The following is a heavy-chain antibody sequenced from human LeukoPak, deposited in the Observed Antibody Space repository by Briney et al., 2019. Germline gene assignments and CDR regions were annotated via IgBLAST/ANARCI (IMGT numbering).Heavy chain of an antibody. CDR1: GFTFSSYA. CDR2: ISGCGGST. J-gene: IGHJ4*02. D-gene: IGHD3-10*01. CDR3: AKGYYGSESYYISY. V-gene: IGHV3-23*01. Sequence: GGSLRLSCAASGFTFSSYAMSWVRQAPGKGLEWVSAISGCGGSTYYADSVKGRFTISRENSKNTLYLQMNSLRAEDTAVYYCAKGYYGSESYYISYWGQGTLVTVSS.